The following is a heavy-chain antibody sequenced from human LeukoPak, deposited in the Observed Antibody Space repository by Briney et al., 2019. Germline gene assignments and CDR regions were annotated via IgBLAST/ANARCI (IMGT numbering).Heavy chain of an antibody. D-gene: IGHD3-22*01. J-gene: IGHJ4*02. Sequence: GGSLRLSCAASGFTFSSYAMSWVRQAPGKGLEWVSTISGSGGSTYYADSVKGRFTISRDNPKNTLYLQMNSLRAEDTAVYYCAKGVVISTSLTPFDYWGQGTLVTVSS. V-gene: IGHV3-23*01. CDR3: AKGVVISTSLTPFDY. CDR1: GFTFSSYA. CDR2: ISGSGGST.